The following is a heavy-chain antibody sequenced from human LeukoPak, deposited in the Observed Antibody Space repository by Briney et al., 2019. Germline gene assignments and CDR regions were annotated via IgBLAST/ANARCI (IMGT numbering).Heavy chain of an antibody. Sequence: ASVKVSCKASGYTFIGYYMHWVRQAPGQGLEWMGWIIPNSGGTNYAQKFQGWVTMTRDTSISTAYMELSRLRSDDTAVYYCARDGSVTPGYFDYWGQGTLVTVSS. CDR2: IIPNSGGT. CDR3: ARDGSVTPGYFDY. J-gene: IGHJ4*02. D-gene: IGHD4-23*01. V-gene: IGHV1-2*04. CDR1: GYTFIGYY.